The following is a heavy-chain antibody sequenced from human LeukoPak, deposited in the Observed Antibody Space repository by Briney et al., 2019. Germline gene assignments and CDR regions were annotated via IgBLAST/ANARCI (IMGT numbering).Heavy chain of an antibody. CDR1: GDSVSSNSAA. D-gene: IGHD3-22*01. CDR2: TYYRSKWYN. CDR3: ARDTYYYDSSGYYYSTLFDY. V-gene: IGHV6-1*01. Sequence: SQTLSLTCAISGDSVSSNSAAWNWIRQSPSRGLEWLGRTYYRSKWYNDHAVSVKSRITINPDTSKNQFSLQLNSVTPEDTAVYYCARDTYYYDSSGYYYSTLFDYWGQGTLVTVSS. J-gene: IGHJ4*02.